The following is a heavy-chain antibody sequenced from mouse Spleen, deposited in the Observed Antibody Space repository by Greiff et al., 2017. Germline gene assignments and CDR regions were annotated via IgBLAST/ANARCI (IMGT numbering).Heavy chain of an antibody. CDR2: ISYDGSN. J-gene: IGHJ2*01. Sequence: VQLKESGPGLVKPSQSLSLTCSVPGYSITSGYYWNWIRQFPGNKLEWMGYISYDGSNNYNPSLKNRISITRDTSKNQFFLKLNSVTTEDTATYYCARAGGTTGYFDYWGQGTTLTVSS. CDR1: GYSITSGYY. V-gene: IGHV3-6*01. D-gene: IGHD1-1*01. CDR3: ARAGGTTGYFDY.